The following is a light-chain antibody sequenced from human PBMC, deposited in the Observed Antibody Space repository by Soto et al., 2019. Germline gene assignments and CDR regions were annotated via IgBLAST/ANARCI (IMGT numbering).Light chain of an antibody. CDR2: GAS. CDR3: QQYGSSPIT. Sequence: IVLTQFPGTLSLSPGERATLSCRASQSVGSYLAWYQQKPGQAPRLLIYGASSRATGIPDRFSGSGSGTDFTLTISRLEPEDFAVYYCQQYGSSPITFGQGTRLEIK. V-gene: IGKV3-20*01. J-gene: IGKJ5*01. CDR1: QSVGSY.